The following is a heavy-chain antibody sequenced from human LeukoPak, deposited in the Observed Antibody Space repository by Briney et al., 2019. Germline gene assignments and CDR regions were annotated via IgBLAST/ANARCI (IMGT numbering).Heavy chain of an antibody. Sequence: PGGSLRLSCAASGFVFRDNAIAWFRQPPGKGLEWIGYIRGETHGGATDYAASVKGRFTNSRDESKTSAYLHLNHLRPDDTAVYYCSRSGFKDWGQGTLVIVSS. V-gene: IGHV3-49*03. CDR2: IRGETHGGAT. J-gene: IGHJ4*02. D-gene: IGHD5-12*01. CDR1: GFVFRDNA. CDR3: SRSGFKD.